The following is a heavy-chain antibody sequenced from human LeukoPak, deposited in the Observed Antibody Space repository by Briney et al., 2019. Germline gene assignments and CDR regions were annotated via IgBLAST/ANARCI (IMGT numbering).Heavy chain of an antibody. CDR2: ISSSGSYT. D-gene: IGHD1-26*01. Sequence: KTGGSLRLSCAASGFIFSDYYMSWIRQAPGKGLEWVSYISSSGSYTNYADSVKGRFTISRDNAKNSLYLQINSLRAEDTAIYYCARDSELAPGNWGQGTLVTVSS. V-gene: IGHV3-11*06. J-gene: IGHJ1*01. CDR3: ARDSELAPGN. CDR1: GFIFSDYY.